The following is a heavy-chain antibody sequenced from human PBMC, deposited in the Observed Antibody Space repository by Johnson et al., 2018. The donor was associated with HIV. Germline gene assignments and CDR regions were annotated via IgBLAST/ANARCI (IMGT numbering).Heavy chain of an antibody. CDR1: GFTFSSYG. V-gene: IGHV3-30*18. D-gene: IGHD6-19*01. Sequence: QVQLVESGGGVVKPGRSLRLSCAASGFTFSSYGMHWVRQAPGKGLEWVAVISYDGSNKYYADSMKGRFTISRDNSKNTLYLQMNSLRAEDTAVYYCAKSSVTDAFDIWGQGTMVTVSS. J-gene: IGHJ3*02. CDR3: AKSSVTDAFDI. CDR2: ISYDGSNK.